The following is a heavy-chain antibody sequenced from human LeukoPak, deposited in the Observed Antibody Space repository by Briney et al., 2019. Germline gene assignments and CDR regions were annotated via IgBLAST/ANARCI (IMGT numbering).Heavy chain of an antibody. V-gene: IGHV3-23*01. D-gene: IGHD1-26*01. CDR1: GFTFSSYA. CDR2: ISGSGGST. Sequence: PGGSLRLSCAASGFTFSSYAMSWVRQAPGKGLEWVSAISGSGGSTYYADSVKGRFTISRDNSKNTLYLQMNSLRAEDTAVYYRAKDRSVVGATTGFDYWGQGTLVTVSS. J-gene: IGHJ4*02. CDR3: AKDRSVVGATTGFDY.